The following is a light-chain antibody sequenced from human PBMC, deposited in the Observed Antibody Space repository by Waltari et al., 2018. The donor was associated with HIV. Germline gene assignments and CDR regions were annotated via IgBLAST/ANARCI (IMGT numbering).Light chain of an antibody. CDR1: RNIGGN. CDR3: QQYLDWPAWT. CDR2: GAS. V-gene: IGKV3D-15*01. Sequence: ILMTQSPVTLSVSPGETATLSCRASRNIGGNLAWYQQKPGQAPRLVIYGASSRPADIPARFSGRGSGTEFSLTITSLQAEDCAVYYCQQYLDWPAWTFGQGTKVEV. J-gene: IGKJ1*01.